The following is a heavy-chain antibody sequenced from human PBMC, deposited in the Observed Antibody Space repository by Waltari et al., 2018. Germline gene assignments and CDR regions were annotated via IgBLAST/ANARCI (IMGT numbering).Heavy chain of an antibody. D-gene: IGHD6-6*01. J-gene: IGHJ4*02. CDR1: GFPFRGYS. Sequence: EVQLVESGGGLVQPGGSLRLSCAASGFPFRGYSMNWVRQAPGKGLEWVSYISSSSSTIYYADSVKGRFTISRDNAKNSLYQQMNSLRAEDTAVYYCAREYSSSALFDYWGQGTLVTVSS. CDR2: ISSSSSTI. CDR3: AREYSSSALFDY. V-gene: IGHV3-48*04.